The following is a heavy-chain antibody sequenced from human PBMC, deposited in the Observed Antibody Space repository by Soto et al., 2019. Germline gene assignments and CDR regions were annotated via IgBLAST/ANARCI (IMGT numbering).Heavy chain of an antibody. CDR3: ARARPSSGWYGY. D-gene: IGHD6-19*01. Sequence: SSETLSLTCTVSGGSVSSGSYYWSWIRQPPGKGLEWVGYIYYSGSTNYNPSLKSRVTISVDTSKNQFSLKLSSVTAADTAVYYCARARPSSGWYGYWGQGTLVTVSS. J-gene: IGHJ4*02. CDR1: GGSVSSGSYY. CDR2: IYYSGST. V-gene: IGHV4-61*01.